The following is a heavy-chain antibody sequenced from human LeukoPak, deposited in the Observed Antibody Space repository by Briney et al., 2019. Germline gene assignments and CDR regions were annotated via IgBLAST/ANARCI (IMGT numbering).Heavy chain of an antibody. D-gene: IGHD2-15*01. CDR1: GYNFSGYY. Sequence: ASVNVSCKASGYNFSGYYMHWVRQAPGQGPEWMGRINPNSGGTNYARKFQGRVTMTRDTSISTAYMELTRLTSDDTAVYYCARERAVQGYCSGGRCYINDYWGQGTLVTVSS. V-gene: IGHV1-2*06. CDR2: INPNSGGT. J-gene: IGHJ4*02. CDR3: ARERAVQGYCSGGRCYINDY.